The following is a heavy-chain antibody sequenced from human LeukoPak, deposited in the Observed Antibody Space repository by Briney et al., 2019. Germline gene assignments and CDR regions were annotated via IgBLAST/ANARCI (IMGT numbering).Heavy chain of an antibody. CDR3: TKLKGWYGEGFFDY. CDR1: GFTVSSNY. CDR2: LYSGGAT. Sequence: GGSLRLSCAASGFTVSSNYMSWVRQPAGKGLEWVSVLYSGGATFYADSVKGRFTISRDTSKNTLYPQMNDLRADDTAVYYCTKLKGWYGEGFFDYWGQGTLVTVSS. D-gene: IGHD6-19*01. J-gene: IGHJ4*02. V-gene: IGHV3-53*01.